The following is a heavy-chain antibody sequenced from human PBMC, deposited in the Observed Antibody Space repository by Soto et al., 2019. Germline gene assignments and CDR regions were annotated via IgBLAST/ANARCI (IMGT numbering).Heavy chain of an antibody. Sequence: PSETLSLTCTVSGSSISSSSYYWGWIRQPPGKGLEWLGSIYYSGSTYYNPSLKSRVTISVDTSKNQFSLKLSSVTAADTAVYYCARGGRHYDILTWGLGWCQSYGMDLWGQGTPVTVS. CDR3: ARGGRHYDILTWGLGWCQSYGMDL. D-gene: IGHD3-9*01. V-gene: IGHV4-39*01. J-gene: IGHJ6*02. CDR1: GSSISSSSYY. CDR2: IYYSGST.